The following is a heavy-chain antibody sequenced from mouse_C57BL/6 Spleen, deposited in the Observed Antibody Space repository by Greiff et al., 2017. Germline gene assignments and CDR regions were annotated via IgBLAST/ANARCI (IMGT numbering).Heavy chain of an antibody. Sequence: VQLQQPGAELVKPGASVTMSCKASGYTFTSYWITWVKQRPGQGLEWIGDIYPGSGSTNYNEKFKSKAKLTVDTSYSTAYMQISSLTSEDSAVDYCARVGRLLRYFGYWGQGTTLTVSS. CDR3: ARVGRLLRYFGY. V-gene: IGHV1-55*01. CDR1: GYTFTSYW. CDR2: IYPGSGST. D-gene: IGHD1-1*01. J-gene: IGHJ2*01.